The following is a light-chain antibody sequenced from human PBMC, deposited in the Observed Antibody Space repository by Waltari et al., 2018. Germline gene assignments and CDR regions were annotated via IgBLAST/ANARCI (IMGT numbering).Light chain of an antibody. V-gene: IGLV1-36*01. CDR2: YHD. J-gene: IGLJ3*02. CDR1: NSNIGNNA. Sequence: QSVLTQPPSVSGVPRQRVTISCSGSNSNIGNNAVAWYQQIPGRAPKLLISYHDLLSSGGSDRCSGSKSGSSASLAISGLQSEDEADYYCATWDDTLSGWVFGGGTKLTVL. CDR3: ATWDDTLSGWV.